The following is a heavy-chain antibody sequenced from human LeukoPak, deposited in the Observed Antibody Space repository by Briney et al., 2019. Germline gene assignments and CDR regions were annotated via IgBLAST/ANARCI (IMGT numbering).Heavy chain of an antibody. CDR1: GGSISSSSYY. D-gene: IGHD6-13*01. Sequence: SETLSLTCTVSGGSISSSSYYWGWIRQPPGKGLEWIGSIYYSGSTYYNPSLKSRVTISVDTSKNQFSLKLSSVTAADTAVYYCSRLTSAAAAGTFDYWGQGTQVTVSS. V-gene: IGHV4-39*01. CDR3: SRLTSAAAAGTFDY. J-gene: IGHJ4*02. CDR2: IYYSGST.